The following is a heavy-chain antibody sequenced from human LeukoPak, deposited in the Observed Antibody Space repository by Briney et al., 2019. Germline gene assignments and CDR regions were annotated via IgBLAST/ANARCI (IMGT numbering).Heavy chain of an antibody. V-gene: IGHV3-23*01. CDR3: AKELVSRSSLTFDS. CDR2: IGGSVDYT. Sequence: GGSLRLSCAASGFTFSSNAMAWVRQAPGKGLEWVSAIGGSVDYTFYAESVKGRFTTSRDNSKNTLYLQMSGLRVEDTAVYYCAKELVSRSSLTFDSWGQGALVTASS. J-gene: IGHJ4*02. CDR1: GFTFSSNA. D-gene: IGHD6-13*01.